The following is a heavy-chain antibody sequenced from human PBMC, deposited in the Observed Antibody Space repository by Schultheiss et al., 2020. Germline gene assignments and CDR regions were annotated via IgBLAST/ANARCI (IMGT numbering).Heavy chain of an antibody. CDR1: GYTFTSYD. J-gene: IGHJ4*02. V-gene: IGHV1-8*01. D-gene: IGHD2-2*01. Sequence: ASVKVSCKASGYTFTSYDINWVRQATGQGLEWMGWMNPNSGNTNYAQKFQGWVTMTRDTSISTAYMELSSLKAEDTAVYYCARSNEDIVVVPAANFDYWGQGTLVTVSS. CDR3: ARSNEDIVVVPAANFDY. CDR2: MNPNSGNT.